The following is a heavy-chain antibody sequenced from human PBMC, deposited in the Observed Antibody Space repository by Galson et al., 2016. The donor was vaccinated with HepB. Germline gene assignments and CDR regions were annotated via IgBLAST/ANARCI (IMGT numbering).Heavy chain of an antibody. Sequence: SLRLSCAASGFSFSRFNMNWVRQAPGKGLEWVSSISSRSSYIYYADSVKGRFTISRDNDKKSLYLEMNSLRAEDTAINYCSRDCFGYNSGCHDEPDYWGQGTLVSVSS. D-gene: IGHD6-19*01. CDR1: GFSFSRFN. V-gene: IGHV3-21*01. CDR2: ISSRSSYI. CDR3: SRDCFGYNSGCHDEPDY. J-gene: IGHJ4*02.